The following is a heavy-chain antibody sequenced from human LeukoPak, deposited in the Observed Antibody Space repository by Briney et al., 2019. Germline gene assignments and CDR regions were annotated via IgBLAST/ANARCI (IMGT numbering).Heavy chain of an antibody. J-gene: IGHJ4*02. Sequence: PSETLSLTCTVSGGSISSGGYYWSWVRQHPGKGLEWIGYIYYSGSTYYNPSLKSRVTISVDTSKNQFSLKLSSVTAADTAVYYCARDLRAVGFDYWGQGTLVTVSS. D-gene: IGHD6-19*01. CDR1: GGSISSGGYY. CDR2: IYYSGST. V-gene: IGHV4-31*03. CDR3: ARDLRAVGFDY.